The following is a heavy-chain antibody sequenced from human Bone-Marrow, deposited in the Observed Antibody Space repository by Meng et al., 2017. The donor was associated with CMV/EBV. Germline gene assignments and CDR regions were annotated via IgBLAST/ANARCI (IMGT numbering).Heavy chain of an antibody. Sequence: VSGKASGYTITSYGISWVRQAPGQGLEWMGWISADNGNTNYAQKLQGRVTMTTDTSTSTAYMELRSLRSDDTAVYYCARDSYGWFDPWGQGTLVTVSS. CDR2: ISADNGNT. V-gene: IGHV1-18*01. CDR1: GYTITSYG. D-gene: IGHD4-17*01. CDR3: ARDSYGWFDP. J-gene: IGHJ5*02.